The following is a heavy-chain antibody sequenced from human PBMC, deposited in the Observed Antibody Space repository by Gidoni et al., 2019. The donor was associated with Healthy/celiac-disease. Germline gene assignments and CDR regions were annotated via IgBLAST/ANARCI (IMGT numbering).Heavy chain of an antibody. V-gene: IGHV4-61*02. CDR3: ARDGRNTAMVFSDWFDP. Sequence: QVQLQESGPGLVKPSQTLSLTCTVPGVSISSGSYYWSWIRQPAGKGLEWTGRIYTSGSTNYNPSLKSRVTISVDTSKNQFSLKLSSVTAADTAVYYCARDGRNTAMVFSDWFDPWGQGTLVTVSS. D-gene: IGHD5-18*01. J-gene: IGHJ5*02. CDR1: GVSISSGSYY. CDR2: IYTSGST.